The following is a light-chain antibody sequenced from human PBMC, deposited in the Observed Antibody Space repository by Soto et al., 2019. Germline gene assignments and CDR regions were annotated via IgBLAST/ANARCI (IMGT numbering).Light chain of an antibody. CDR2: DVS. J-gene: IGLJ2*01. Sequence: QSALTQPASVSGSPGQSIAISCTGTSSDVGGYYSVSWYQQHPGKAPKLVIYDVSNRPSGVSNRFSGSKSGNTASLTISGLQAEDEADYYCSSYTSSSTRVFGGGTKLTVL. CDR3: SSYTSSSTRV. CDR1: SSDVGGYYS. V-gene: IGLV2-14*01.